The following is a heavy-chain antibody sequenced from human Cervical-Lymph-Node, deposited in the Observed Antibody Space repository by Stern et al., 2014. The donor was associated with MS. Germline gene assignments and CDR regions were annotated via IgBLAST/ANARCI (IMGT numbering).Heavy chain of an antibody. CDR1: GFSFRDYG. Sequence: QLVQSGGGVVQPGTSLRLSWVAPGFSFRDYGINWVRRAPGKALEGVAVISYDGTHKYYADSLKGRVTISRDNSRNTLYLQMNSLRSDDTAVYYCAKDLGGNAFDYWGRGTLVTVSS. D-gene: IGHD4-23*01. J-gene: IGHJ4*02. CDR3: AKDLGGNAFDY. V-gene: IGHV3-30*18. CDR2: ISYDGTHK.